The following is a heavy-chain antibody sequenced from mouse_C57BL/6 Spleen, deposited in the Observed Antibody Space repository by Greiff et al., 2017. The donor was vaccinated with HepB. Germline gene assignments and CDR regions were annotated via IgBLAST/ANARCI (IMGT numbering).Heavy chain of an antibody. CDR1: GYSITSGYY. J-gene: IGHJ2*01. CDR2: ISYDGSN. Sequence: EVQLQESGPGLVKPSQSLSLTCSVTGYSITSGYYWNWIRQFPGNKLEWMGYISYDGSNNYNPSLKNRISITRDTSKNQFFLKLNSVTTEDTATYYCARENYGSRGGYFDYWGQGTTLTVSS. CDR3: ARENYGSRGGYFDY. V-gene: IGHV3-6*01. D-gene: IGHD1-1*01.